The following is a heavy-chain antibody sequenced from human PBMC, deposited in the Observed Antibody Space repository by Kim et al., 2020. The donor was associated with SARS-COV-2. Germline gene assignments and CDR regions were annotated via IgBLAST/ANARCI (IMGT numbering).Heavy chain of an antibody. CDR2: FYPEDGET. CDR3: ATAPAFYGSGINWFDP. CDR1: GYTLTELS. V-gene: IGHV1-24*01. D-gene: IGHD3-10*01. Sequence: ASVKVSCKGSGYTLTELSMHWVRQAPGKGLEWMGGFYPEDGETIYAQKFQGRVTMTEDTSTDTAYMELSSLRSEDTAVYYCATAPAFYGSGINWFDPWGQGTLVTVSS. J-gene: IGHJ5*02.